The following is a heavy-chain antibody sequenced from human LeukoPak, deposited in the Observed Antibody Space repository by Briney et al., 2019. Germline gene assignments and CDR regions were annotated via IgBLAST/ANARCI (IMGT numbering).Heavy chain of an antibody. D-gene: IGHD6-13*01. CDR3: ARERIVAAGEFDP. Sequence: ASVKVSCKASGYTFTGYYIHWLRQAPGQGLEWMGWINPNNGGTDYAQKFQGWVTMTRDTSISTAYMELSRLRSDDTAFYYCARERIVAAGEFDPWGQGTLVTVSS. V-gene: IGHV1-2*04. J-gene: IGHJ5*02. CDR1: GYTFTGYY. CDR2: INPNNGGT.